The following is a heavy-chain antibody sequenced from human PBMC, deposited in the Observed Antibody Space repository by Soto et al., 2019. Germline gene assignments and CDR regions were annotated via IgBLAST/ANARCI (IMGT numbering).Heavy chain of an antibody. CDR3: AKASSAWYGSKNYYFAS. V-gene: IGHV3-23*01. Sequence: EVHLSESGGGVVQPGGSLRLSCVVSGFTFSDYAMDWVRQAPGKGLEWVSEISATGGTTNYADSVKGRYTISRDNSNNTLYLQLTNLRAEYPAMFYCAKASSAWYGSKNYYFASWGQGALVTVSS. D-gene: IGHD6-19*01. J-gene: IGHJ4*02. CDR2: ISATGGTT. CDR1: GFTFSDYA.